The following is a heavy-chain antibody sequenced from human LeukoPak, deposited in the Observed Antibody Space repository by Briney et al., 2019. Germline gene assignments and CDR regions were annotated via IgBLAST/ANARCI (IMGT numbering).Heavy chain of an antibody. CDR3: ATGGVSSGPTLFDY. Sequence: GASVKVSCKVSGYTLTELSMHWVRQAPGKGLEWMGGFDPEDGETIYAQKFQGRVTMTEDTSTDTAYMELSSLRSEDTAVYYCATGGVSSGPTLFDYWGQGTLVTVSS. CDR2: FDPEDGET. D-gene: IGHD6-19*01. V-gene: IGHV1-24*01. CDR1: GYTLTELS. J-gene: IGHJ4*02.